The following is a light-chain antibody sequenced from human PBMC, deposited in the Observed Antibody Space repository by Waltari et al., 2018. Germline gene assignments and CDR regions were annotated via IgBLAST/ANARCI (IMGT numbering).Light chain of an antibody. V-gene: IGLV2-8*01. CDR3: SSYSGSNNLGV. CDR2: EVN. CDR1: SSDVGGYNY. J-gene: IGLJ2*01. Sequence: QSALTQPPSASGSPGQSVTISCTGTSSDVGGYNYVSWYQQHPGKAPKLIISEVNKRPPGVPVRFAGAKSGNTASLTVSGLQADDEADYYCSSYSGSNNLGVFGGGTKLTVL.